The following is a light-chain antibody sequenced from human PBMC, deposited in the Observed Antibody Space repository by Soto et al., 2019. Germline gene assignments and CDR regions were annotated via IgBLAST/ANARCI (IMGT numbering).Light chain of an antibody. V-gene: IGKV3-11*01. CDR1: QSVSSY. CDR3: QQRSNWPPGGT. J-gene: IGKJ5*01. CDR2: DAS. Sequence: EIVSTQSPATLSLSPGERATLSCRASQSVSSYLAWYQQKPGQAPRLLIYDASNRATGIPARFSGSGSGTDFTLTISSLEPEDFAVYYCQQRSNWPPGGTFGQGTRLEIK.